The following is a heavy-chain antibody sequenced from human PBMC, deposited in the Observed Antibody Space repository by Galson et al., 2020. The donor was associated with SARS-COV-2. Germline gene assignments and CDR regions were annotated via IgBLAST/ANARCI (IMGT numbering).Heavy chain of an antibody. CDR1: GYTFTRYG. CDR3: ARDLGYCSSTSCYGDYFDY. J-gene: IGHJ4*02. Sequence: ASVKVSCKASGYTFTRYGISWVRQAPGQGLEWMGWISAYNGNTNYAQKLQGRVTMTTDTSTSTAYMELRSLRSDDTAVYYCARDLGYCSSTSCYGDYFDYWGQGTLGTGSS. V-gene: IGHV1-18*01. CDR2: ISAYNGNT. D-gene: IGHD2-2*01.